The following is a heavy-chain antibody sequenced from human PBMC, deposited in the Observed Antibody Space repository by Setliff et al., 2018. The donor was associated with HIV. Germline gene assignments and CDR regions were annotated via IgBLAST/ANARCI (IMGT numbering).Heavy chain of an antibody. J-gene: IGHJ4*02. Sequence: TLSLTCTVSGGSISSGGYYWNWIRQYPVKGLEWIGHIYYNGRTLFNPALETRLNMSVDTSENQFSLHLNSVTAADTAVYYCARGSYTVRIDYWGQGTRVTVSS. CDR3: ARGSYTVRIDY. V-gene: IGHV4-31*02. CDR1: GGSISSGGYY. CDR2: IYYNGRT. D-gene: IGHD3-10*01.